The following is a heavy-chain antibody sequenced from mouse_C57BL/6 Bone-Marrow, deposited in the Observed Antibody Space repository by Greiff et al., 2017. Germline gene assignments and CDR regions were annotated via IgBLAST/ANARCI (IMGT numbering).Heavy chain of an antibody. Sequence: VQLQQSGPGLVAPSQSLSITCTVSGFSLTSYAISWVRQPPGKGLEWLGVIWTGGGTNYNSAPKSRLSLSKDNSKSQVFLKMNSLQTDDTARYYCARNRGGSPWFAYWGQGTLVTVSA. CDR1: GFSLTSYA. J-gene: IGHJ3*01. CDR3: ARNRGGSPWFAY. D-gene: IGHD3-1*01. CDR2: IWTGGGT. V-gene: IGHV2-9-1*01.